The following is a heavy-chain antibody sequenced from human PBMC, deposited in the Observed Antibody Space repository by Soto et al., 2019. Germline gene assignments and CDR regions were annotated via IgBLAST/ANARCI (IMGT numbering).Heavy chain of an antibody. CDR2: ISYDGSNK. CDR1: GFTFSSYA. CDR3: ARDNHSSSWYVSYFDY. V-gene: IGHV3-30-3*01. Sequence: GGSLRLSCAASGFTFSSYAMHWVRQAPGKGLEWVAVISYDGSNKYYADSVKGRFTISRDNSKNTLYLQMNSLRAEDTAVYYCARDNHSSSWYVSYFDYWGQGTLVTVSS. D-gene: IGHD6-13*01. J-gene: IGHJ4*02.